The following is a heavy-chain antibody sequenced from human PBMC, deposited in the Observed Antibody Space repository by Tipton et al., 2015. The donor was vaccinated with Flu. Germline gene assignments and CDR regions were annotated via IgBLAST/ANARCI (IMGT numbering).Heavy chain of an antibody. D-gene: IGHD5-12*01. V-gene: IGHV3-21*01. Sequence: SLRLSCAASGFTFSSYSMNWVRQAPGKGLEWVSSISSSSSYIYYADSVKGRFTISRDNAKNSLYLQMNSLRAEDTAVYYCARDGDGFTFGPGTKVDIKRSASAPTLFPLVSW. CDR1: GFTFSSYS. J-gene: IGHJ5*01. CDR3: ARDGDGFTFGPGTKVDIKRSASAPTLFPLVS. CDR2: ISSSSSYI.